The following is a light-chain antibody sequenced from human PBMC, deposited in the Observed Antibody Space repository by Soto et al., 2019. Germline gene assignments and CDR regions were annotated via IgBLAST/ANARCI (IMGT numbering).Light chain of an antibody. V-gene: IGKV3-15*01. CDR1: QSVGNY. J-gene: IGKJ2*01. CDR3: QQSNKWPFS. CDR2: GTS. Sequence: EIVMTQSPATLSVSPGERATLSCRASQSVGNYLAWYQQKPGQAPRLLMYGTSTRATGIPARFSVSGSGTEFTLAISSLQSKDFAVYYCQQSNKWPFSFGQGTRLEIK.